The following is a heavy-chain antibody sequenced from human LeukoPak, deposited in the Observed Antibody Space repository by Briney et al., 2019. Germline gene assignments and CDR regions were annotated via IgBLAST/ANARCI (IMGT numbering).Heavy chain of an antibody. Sequence: ASVKVSCKASGYTFTSYYMHWVRQAPGQGLEWMGIINPSGGSTSYAQKFQGRVTMTRDTSISTAYMELSRLRSDDTAFYYCARPRGYSYGSDAFDIWGQGTMVTVSS. D-gene: IGHD5-18*01. V-gene: IGHV1-46*01. CDR1: GYTFTSYY. CDR2: INPSGGST. J-gene: IGHJ3*02. CDR3: ARPRGYSYGSDAFDI.